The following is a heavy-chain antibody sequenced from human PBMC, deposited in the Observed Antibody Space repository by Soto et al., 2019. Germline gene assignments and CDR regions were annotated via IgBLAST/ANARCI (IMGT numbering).Heavy chain of an antibody. J-gene: IGHJ6*01. V-gene: IGHV3-23*01. Sequence: GGSLRLSCAASGFTFSSYAMSWVRQAPGKGLEWVSTISGGGGSTYYADSVKGRFTISRDNSKNTLYLQMNSLRAEDTAVYYCAKGQGSYYYYGMDVWGQGTTVTVS. CDR3: AKGQGSYYYYGMDV. CDR1: GFTFSSYA. CDR2: ISGGGGST.